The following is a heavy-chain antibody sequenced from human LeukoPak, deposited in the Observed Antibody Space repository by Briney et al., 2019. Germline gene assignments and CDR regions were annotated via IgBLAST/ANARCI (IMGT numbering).Heavy chain of an antibody. D-gene: IGHD3-16*01. J-gene: IGHJ4*02. CDR2: ISGRSIHT. V-gene: IGHV3-11*06. CDR3: GRAFPPLRTSSAGDL. Sequence: GGPLRLSGSASGFTFSDYDMNWIRKAPGKGREWISAISGRSIHTYYGDSVKGRSRISRDNAKNLLYLHMNGLRAQATPVFYGGRAFPPLRTSSAGDLWGQGTLVTVSS. CDR1: GFTFSDYD.